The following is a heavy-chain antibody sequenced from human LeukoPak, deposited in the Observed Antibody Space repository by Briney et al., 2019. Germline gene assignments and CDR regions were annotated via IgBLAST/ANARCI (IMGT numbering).Heavy chain of an antibody. CDR1: GGSINSYF. CDR3: AGDSSGWLYVDY. Sequence: PSETLSLTCTVSGGSINSYFWSWIRQPPGQGLEWIGYIYHKGSTNYNPSLKSRVTISIDTSKSQLSLKLTSVTAADTAVYYCAGDSSGWLYVDYWGQGTRVTVSS. V-gene: IGHV4-59*01. J-gene: IGHJ4*02. D-gene: IGHD6-19*01. CDR2: IYHKGST.